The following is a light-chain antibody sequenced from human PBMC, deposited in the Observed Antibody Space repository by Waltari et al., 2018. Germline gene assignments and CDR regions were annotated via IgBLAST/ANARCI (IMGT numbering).Light chain of an antibody. CDR2: DAS. J-gene: IGKJ4*01. Sequence: EVVLTQSPATLSLSPGERATLSPRASQGVSSYLAWYQQKPGQAPRLLIYDASNRATGIPARFSGSGSGTDFTLTISSLEPEDFAVYYCQQRINWPLTFGGGTKVEIK. CDR3: QQRINWPLT. CDR1: QGVSSY. V-gene: IGKV3-11*01.